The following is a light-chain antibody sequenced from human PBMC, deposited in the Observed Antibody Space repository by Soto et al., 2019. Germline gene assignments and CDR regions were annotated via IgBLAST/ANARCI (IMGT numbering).Light chain of an antibody. CDR1: SSNIGTNS. CDR3: AAWDDSLNGPV. CDR2: SNN. V-gene: IGLV1-44*01. Sequence: SVLTQAPSASGTPGQRVTISCSGSSSNIGTNSVNWYQQFPGTAPKLLMYSNNQRPSGVPDRFSGSKSGTSASLAISGLQSEDEAHYYCAAWDDSLNGPVFGGGTKVTVL. J-gene: IGLJ2*01.